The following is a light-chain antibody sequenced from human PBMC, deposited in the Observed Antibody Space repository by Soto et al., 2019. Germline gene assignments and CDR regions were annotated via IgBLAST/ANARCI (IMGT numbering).Light chain of an antibody. CDR3: QQYNIWSSIT. J-gene: IGKJ5*01. CDR1: QNISSK. CDR2: GAS. Sequence: EIVMTQSPATLSVSPGERATLSCRASQNISSKVGWYQQKPGQAPRLLINGASTRATGVPPRFSGSGSGTEFTLTISSLQSEDFAVYYCQQYNIWSSITFGQGTRLEIK. V-gene: IGKV3-15*01.